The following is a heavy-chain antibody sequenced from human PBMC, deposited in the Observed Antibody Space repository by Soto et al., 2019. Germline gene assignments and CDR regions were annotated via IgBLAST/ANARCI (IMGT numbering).Heavy chain of an antibody. J-gene: IGHJ4*02. D-gene: IGHD3-22*01. CDR2: IYYSGDT. CDR1: GGSIISGDYY. V-gene: IGHV4-30-4*08. Sequence: SETLSLTCTVSGGSIISGDYYWSWIRQPPGKGLEWIGYIYYSGDTSYNPSLKSRVTISIDTSKNQFSLKLSSVTAADTAVYYCARALNYDRSGYPFDYWGQGALVTGSS. CDR3: ARALNYDRSGYPFDY.